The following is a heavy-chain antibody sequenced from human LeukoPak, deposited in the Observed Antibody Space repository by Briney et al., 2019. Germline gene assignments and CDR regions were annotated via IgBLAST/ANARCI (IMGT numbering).Heavy chain of an antibody. CDR3: ASYSSGCSALDC. CDR1: GGSISSYY. Sequence: SETLSLTCTVSGGSISSYYWSWIRQPPGKGLEWIGYIYYSGSTNYNPSLKSRVTISVDTSKNQFSLKLSSVTAADTAVYYCASYSSGCSALDCWGQGTLVTVSS. V-gene: IGHV4-59*12. D-gene: IGHD6-19*01. J-gene: IGHJ4*02. CDR2: IYYSGST.